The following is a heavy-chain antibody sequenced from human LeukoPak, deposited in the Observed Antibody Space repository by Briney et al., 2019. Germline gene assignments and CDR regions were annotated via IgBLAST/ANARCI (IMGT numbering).Heavy chain of an antibody. CDR3: AKEVWPGNTGWHLFDS. CDR2: IWYDGSNK. J-gene: IGHJ4*02. Sequence: GGSLRLSCAASGFTFSSYGMHWVRQAPGKGLEWVAVIWYDGSNKYYADSVKGRFTISRDNSKNTLYLQMNSLRGEDTALYYCAKEVWPGNTGWHLFDSWGQGTLVTVSS. D-gene: IGHD1-14*01. V-gene: IGHV3-33*06. CDR1: GFTFSSYG.